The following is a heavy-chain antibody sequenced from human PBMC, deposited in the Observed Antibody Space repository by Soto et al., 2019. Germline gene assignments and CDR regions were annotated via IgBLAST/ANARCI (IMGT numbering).Heavy chain of an antibody. J-gene: IGHJ1*01. Sequence: QVQLVESGGGVVQPGRSLRLSCAASGFTFSSYGMHWVRQAPGKGLEWVAVIWYDGSNKYYADSVKGRFTISRDNSKNXLYLQMNSLRAEDTAGYYCARVPKSGWGYADYFQHWGQGTLVTVSS. CDR2: IWYDGSNK. CDR3: ARVPKSGWGYADYFQH. D-gene: IGHD6-19*01. CDR1: GFTFSSYG. V-gene: IGHV3-33*01.